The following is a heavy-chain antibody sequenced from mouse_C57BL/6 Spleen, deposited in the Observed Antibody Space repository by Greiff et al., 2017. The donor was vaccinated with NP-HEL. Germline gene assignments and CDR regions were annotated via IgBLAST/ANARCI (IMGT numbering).Heavy chain of an antibody. V-gene: IGHV1-80*01. CDR1: GYAFSSYW. CDR3: ARYYYGSSFYYFDY. D-gene: IGHD1-1*01. J-gene: IGHJ2*01. CDR2: IYPGDGDT. Sequence: VQLQQSGAELVKPGASVKISCKASGYAFSSYWMNWVKQRPGKGLEWIGQIYPGDGDTNYKGKFKGKATLTADKSSSTAYMQLSSLTSEDSAVYFCARYYYGSSFYYFDYWGQGTTLTVSS.